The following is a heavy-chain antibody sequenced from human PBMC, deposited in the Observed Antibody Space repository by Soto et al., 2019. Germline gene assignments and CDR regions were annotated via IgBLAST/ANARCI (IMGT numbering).Heavy chain of an antibody. V-gene: IGHV4-61*01. CDR1: GDSESSGSYY. Sequence: SETLSLTCTVSGDSESSGSYYRRWMRQPPGKGLDRIGYISYSGNTNYNPSLKSRLTIALDTSKNQFSLKLSSVTAADTAVYYCARKAGSFDNWFDPWGQGTLVTFP. J-gene: IGHJ5*02. D-gene: IGHD3-10*01. CDR2: ISYSGNT. CDR3: ARKAGSFDNWFDP.